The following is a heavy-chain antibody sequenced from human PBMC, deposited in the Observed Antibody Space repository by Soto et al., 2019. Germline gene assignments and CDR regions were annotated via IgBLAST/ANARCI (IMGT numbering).Heavy chain of an antibody. D-gene: IGHD4-17*01. CDR1: GYTFTSYD. V-gene: IGHV1-8*01. Sequence: ASVKVSCKASGYTFTSYDINGVRQATGQGPEWMGWMNPNSGNTGYAQKFQGRVTMTRNTSISTAYMKLSSLRSEDTTVYYCARGPADDYGDYYFDYWGQGTLVTVSS. CDR2: MNPNSGNT. J-gene: IGHJ4*02. CDR3: ARGPADDYGDYYFDY.